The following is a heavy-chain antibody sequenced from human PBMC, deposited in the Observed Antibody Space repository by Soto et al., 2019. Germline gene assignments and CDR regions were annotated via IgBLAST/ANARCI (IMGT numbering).Heavy chain of an antibody. V-gene: IGHV3-23*05. D-gene: IGHD2-21*01. CDR1: GFIFSDYA. J-gene: IGHJ4*02. CDR2: IYGSGRGI. CDR3: AKDAVYNDGLWLMDH. Sequence: GGSLRLSCAVSGFIFSDYAMTWVRQAPGKGLECVSGIYGSGRGIEYADSVKGRFTISRDNSKNTVYLQMTDLRADDTAVYYCAKDAVYNDGLWLMDHWGQGTQVTVSS.